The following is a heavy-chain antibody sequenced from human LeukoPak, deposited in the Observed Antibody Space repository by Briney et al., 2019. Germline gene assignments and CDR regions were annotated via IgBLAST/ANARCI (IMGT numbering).Heavy chain of an antibody. D-gene: IGHD2-2*01. V-gene: IGHV3-11*05. J-gene: IGHJ4*02. CDR3: VREKDQEV. CDR1: GFKLSDYS. Sequence: GGSLRLSCAVSGFKLSDYSMMWVRQAPGKGLEWIAYLSSSTSYTNYAASVEGRFIVSRDNANNLVYLQMDSLRVDDTATYYCVREKDQEVWGQGTLVIVSS. CDR2: LSSSTSYT.